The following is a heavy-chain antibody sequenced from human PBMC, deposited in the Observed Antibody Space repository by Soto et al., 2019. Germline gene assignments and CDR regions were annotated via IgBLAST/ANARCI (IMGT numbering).Heavy chain of an antibody. CDR3: ARGWDYYYMDV. V-gene: IGHV3-30*03. CDR1: GFTFSSYA. CDR2: VLYDGSSE. J-gene: IGHJ6*03. D-gene: IGHD1-26*01. Sequence: PGGSLRLSCVASGFTFSSYAMHWVRQAPGKGLEWVAVVLYDGSSEYYADSMKGRFTISRDNSKNTLYLQMNSLRVEDTAVYYCARGWDYYYMDVWGKGTKVTV.